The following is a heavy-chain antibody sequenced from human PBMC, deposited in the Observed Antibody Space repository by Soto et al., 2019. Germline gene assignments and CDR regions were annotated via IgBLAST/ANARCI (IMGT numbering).Heavy chain of an antibody. J-gene: IGHJ4*02. Sequence: PSETLSLTCTVSGGSISSGDYYWSWIRQPPGKGLEWIGYIYYSGSTYYKTSLKSRVTLSVDTSNNQFSLKLNSVTPADTAVYYCARQGGNKLDYWGQGTPVTVSS. V-gene: IGHV4-30-4*01. CDR2: IYYSGST. CDR3: ARQGGNKLDY. D-gene: IGHD3-16*01. CDR1: GGSISSGDYY.